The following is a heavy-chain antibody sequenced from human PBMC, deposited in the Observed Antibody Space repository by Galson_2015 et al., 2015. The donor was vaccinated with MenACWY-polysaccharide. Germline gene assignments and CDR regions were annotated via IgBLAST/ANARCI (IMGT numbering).Heavy chain of an antibody. J-gene: IGHJ6*03. CDR2: IYYSGST. V-gene: IGHV4-31*03. D-gene: IGHD4-17*01. Sequence: TLSLTCTVSGGPISSGGYFWRWIRQHPGKGLEWIGYIYYSGSTYYNPSLKGRVSISVDTSKNQFSLKVRTVTAADAAVYYCARDHSGDYSGYYMDVWGKGTTVTVSS. CDR3: ARDHSGDYSGYYMDV. CDR1: GGPISSGGYF.